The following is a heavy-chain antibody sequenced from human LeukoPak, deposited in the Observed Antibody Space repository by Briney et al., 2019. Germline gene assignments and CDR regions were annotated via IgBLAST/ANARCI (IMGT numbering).Heavy chain of an antibody. Sequence: SETLSLTCTVSGGSINSYYWSWIRQPPGKGLECIGYIHYTGSTNYTPSLKSRVTISVDTSKSQFSLKLSSVTAADTAIYYCARGGYYGSGNDFRFDPWGQGTLVTVSS. D-gene: IGHD3-10*01. CDR1: GGSINSYY. CDR3: ARGGYYGSGNDFRFDP. V-gene: IGHV4-59*01. CDR2: IHYTGST. J-gene: IGHJ5*02.